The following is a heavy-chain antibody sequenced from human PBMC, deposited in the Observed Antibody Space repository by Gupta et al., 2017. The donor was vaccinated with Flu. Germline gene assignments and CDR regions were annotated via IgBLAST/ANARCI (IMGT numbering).Heavy chain of an antibody. J-gene: IGHJ4*02. CDR3: ARRRDDGSGDY. D-gene: IGHD4-17*01. V-gene: IGHV4-39*01. CDR2: TDYGGGT. Sequence: GLGWIETTDYGGGTYCKPSLKRRVTISVDTSKNQFSRRLSSVTAADTAIYYCARRRDDGSGDYWGQGTQVTVAS.